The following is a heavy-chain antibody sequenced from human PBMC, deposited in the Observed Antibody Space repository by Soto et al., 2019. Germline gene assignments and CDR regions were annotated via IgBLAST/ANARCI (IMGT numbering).Heavy chain of an antibody. CDR3: ASLTIRGEIWALWLRGGDAYDI. CDR2: ISYDGSNK. Sequence: QVQLVESGGGVVQPGRSLTLSCAASGFTFSSYAMHWVRQAPGKGLAWVAVISYDGSNKYYADSVKGRFTISRDNSKNTLYLQMHSLRAEDTAVYYCASLTIRGEIWALWLRGGDAYDIWRQGTMITVSS. V-gene: IGHV3-30-3*01. J-gene: IGHJ3*02. CDR1: GFTFSSYA. D-gene: IGHD2-21*01.